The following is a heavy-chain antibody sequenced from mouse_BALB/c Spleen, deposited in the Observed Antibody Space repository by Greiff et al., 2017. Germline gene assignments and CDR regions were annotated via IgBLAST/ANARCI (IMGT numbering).Heavy chain of an antibody. CDR3: ARSGDYDAWFAY. V-gene: IGHV1-14*01. Sequence: EVQRVESGPELVKPGASVKMSCKASGYTFTSYVMHWVKQKPGQGLEWIGYINPYNDGTKYNEKFKGKATLTSDKSSSTAYMELSSLTSEDSAVYYCARSGDYDAWFAYWGQGTLVTVSA. J-gene: IGHJ3*01. CDR2: INPYNDGT. CDR1: GYTFTSYV. D-gene: IGHD2-4*01.